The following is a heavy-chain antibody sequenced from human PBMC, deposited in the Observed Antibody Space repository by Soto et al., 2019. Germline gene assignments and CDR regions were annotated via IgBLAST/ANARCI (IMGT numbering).Heavy chain of an antibody. V-gene: IGHV1-24*01. D-gene: IGHD2-2*01. CDR1: GYTLTELS. CDR2: FDPEDGET. Sequence: ASVKVSCKVSGYTLTELSMHWVRQAPGKGLEWMGGFDPEDGETIYAQKFQGRVTMTEDTSTDTAYMELSSLRSEDTAVYYCATLGYCSSTSCYYYYGMDVWGQGTTVTVYS. CDR3: ATLGYCSSTSCYYYYGMDV. J-gene: IGHJ6*02.